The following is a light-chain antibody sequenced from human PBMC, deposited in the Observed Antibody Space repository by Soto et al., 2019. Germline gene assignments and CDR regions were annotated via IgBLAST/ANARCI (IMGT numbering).Light chain of an antibody. CDR1: QSISSW. J-gene: IGKJ4*01. CDR2: KAS. V-gene: IGKV1-5*03. CDR3: LHYSTYPLT. Sequence: IQMTQSPSTLSGSVGDRVTITCRASQSISSWLAWYQQKPGKAPKLLIYKASTVESGVPSRFSGSGSGTEFTLTISSLQTDDFASYYCLHYSTYPLTFGGGTKVDIK.